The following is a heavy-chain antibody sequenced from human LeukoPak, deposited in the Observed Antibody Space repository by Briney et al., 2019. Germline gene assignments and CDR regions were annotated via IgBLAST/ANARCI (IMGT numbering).Heavy chain of an antibody. D-gene: IGHD2-2*01. V-gene: IGHV4-59*01. Sequence: SETLSFTCTVSGGSISSYSWSWIRQPPGKGLEWIGHVFYSGSTNYNPSLRSRVTLSVDTSKNQFSLKLTSVTAADTAVYYCARAGGYCSSTRCYNWFDPWGQGTLVTVSS. CDR3: ARAGGYCSSTRCYNWFDP. J-gene: IGHJ5*02. CDR1: GGSISSYS. CDR2: VFYSGST.